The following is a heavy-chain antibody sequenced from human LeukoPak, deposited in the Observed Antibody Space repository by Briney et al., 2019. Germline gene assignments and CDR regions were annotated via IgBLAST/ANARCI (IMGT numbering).Heavy chain of an antibody. CDR3: ARVSPYYDFWSGYYTY. Sequence: ASVKVSCKASGYTYTGYYMHWVRQAPGQGLEWMGWINPNSGGTNYAQKFQGRVTMTRDTSISTAYMELSRLRSDDTAVYYCARVSPYYDFWSGYYTYWGQGTLVTVSS. J-gene: IGHJ4*02. D-gene: IGHD3-3*01. V-gene: IGHV1-2*02. CDR2: INPNSGGT. CDR1: GYTYTGYY.